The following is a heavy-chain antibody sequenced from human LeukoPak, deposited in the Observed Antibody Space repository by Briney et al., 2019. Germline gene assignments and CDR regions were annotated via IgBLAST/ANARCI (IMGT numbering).Heavy chain of an antibody. J-gene: IGHJ4*02. Sequence: GGSLRLSCAASGFTFSSYWMSWVRQAPGKGLEWVANIKQDGSEKYYVDSVKGRFTISRDNAKSSLYLQMNSLRAEDTAVYYCAREDLRYCSSPSCTAKLDYWGQGTLVTVSS. V-gene: IGHV3-7*01. D-gene: IGHD2-2*01. CDR2: IKQDGSEK. CDR3: AREDLRYCSSPSCTAKLDY. CDR1: GFTFSSYW.